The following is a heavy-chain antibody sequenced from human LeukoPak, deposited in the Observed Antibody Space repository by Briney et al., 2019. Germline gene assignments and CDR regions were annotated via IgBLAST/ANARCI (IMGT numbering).Heavy chain of an antibody. CDR3: ARDLTMVRGVIAY. CDR1: GFTFSSYA. V-gene: IGHV3-20*04. D-gene: IGHD3-10*01. J-gene: IGHJ4*02. Sequence: GGSLRLSCAASGFTFSSYAMSWVRQAPGKGLEWVSGINWNGGSTGYADSVKGRFTISRDNAKNSLYLQMNSLRAEDTALYYCARDLTMVRGVIAYWGQGTLVTVSS. CDR2: INWNGGST.